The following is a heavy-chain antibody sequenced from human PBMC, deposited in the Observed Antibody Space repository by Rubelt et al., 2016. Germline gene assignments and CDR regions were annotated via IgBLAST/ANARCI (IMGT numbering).Heavy chain of an antibody. CDR2: INHSGST. Sequence: QVQLQQWGAGLLKPSETLSLTCAVYGGSFSGYYWSWIRQPPGKGLEWIGEINHSGSTNYNPSLKVRCTISVDTSKNQFSRRLGSVTAADTAVYYCARGVYRLVLMVLQGGWFDPWGQGTLVTVSS. V-gene: IGHV4-34*01. CDR3: ARGVYRLVLMVLQGGWFDP. J-gene: IGHJ5*02. D-gene: IGHD2-8*01. CDR1: GGSFSGYY.